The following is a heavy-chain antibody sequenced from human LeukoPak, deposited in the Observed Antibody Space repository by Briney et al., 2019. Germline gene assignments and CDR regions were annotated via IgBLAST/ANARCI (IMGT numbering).Heavy chain of an antibody. CDR3: SWELDVLFGRRLEK. CDR2: LKSKGGGETA. J-gene: IGHJ4*02. Sequence: KTGGSLRLSCAASGFSFTAAWMSWVRQAPGKGLEWVGRLKSKGGGETADYAAPLKGRFTISRDDSKNTLYQQMNSLKCEDTAVYFCSWELDVLFGRRLEKWGQGTLVTVSS. D-gene: IGHD3-10*02. V-gene: IGHV3-15*01. CDR1: GFSFTAAW.